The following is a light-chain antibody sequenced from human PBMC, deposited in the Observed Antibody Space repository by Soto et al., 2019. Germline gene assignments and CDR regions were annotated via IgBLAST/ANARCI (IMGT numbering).Light chain of an antibody. CDR1: QSVSSY. J-gene: IGKJ4*01. CDR3: QQRSNWPLT. V-gene: IGKV3-11*01. Sequence: EIVLTQSPASLSLSPGERATLSCRASQSVSSYLAWYQQKPGQAPRLLIYDASNRATGIPARFSGSGSGTDFTLTISSLDPEDLAVYYCQQRSNWPLTFGGGTKVDIK. CDR2: DAS.